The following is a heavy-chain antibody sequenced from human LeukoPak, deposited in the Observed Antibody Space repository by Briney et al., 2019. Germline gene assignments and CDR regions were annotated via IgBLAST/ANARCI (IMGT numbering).Heavy chain of an antibody. CDR1: GGSISSYY. CDR2: IYTIGST. Sequence: SETLSLTCTVSGGSISSYYWSWIRQPAGKGLEWIGWIYTIGSTTYNPSLKSRATMSVDTSKNQFSLKLSSVTAAYRPGYYFARGLGYYMNARGKGTPVTVS. D-gene: IGHD5/OR15-5a*01. CDR3: ARGLGYYMNA. J-gene: IGHJ6*03. V-gene: IGHV4-4*07.